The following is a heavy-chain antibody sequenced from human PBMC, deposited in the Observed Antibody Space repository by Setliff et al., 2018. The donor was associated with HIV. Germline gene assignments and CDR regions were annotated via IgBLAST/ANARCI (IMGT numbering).Heavy chain of an antibody. CDR2: IIPIFGTA. CDR3: ARDPGEGGGGFLEWTIGYYYYMDV. CDR1: GGTFSSYA. J-gene: IGHJ6*03. D-gene: IGHD3-3*01. V-gene: IGHV1-69*06. Sequence: SVKVSCKASGGTFSSYAISWVRQAPGQGLEWMGRIIPIFGTASYAQKFQGRVTITADKSTSTAYMELSSLRSDDTAVYYCARDPGEGGGGFLEWTIGYYYYMDVWGKGTTVTVSS.